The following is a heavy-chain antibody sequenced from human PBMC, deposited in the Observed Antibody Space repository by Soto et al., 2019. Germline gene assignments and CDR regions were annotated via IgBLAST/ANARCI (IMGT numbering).Heavy chain of an antibody. D-gene: IGHD3-16*02. CDR2: ISSSGSTI. CDR3: ATTGPRRVGELSGARDNWFDP. J-gene: IGHJ5*02. Sequence: GGSLRLSCAASGFTFSDYYMSWIRQAPGKGLEWVSCISSSGSTIYYADSVKGRFTISRDNAKNSLYLQMNSLRAEDTAVYYCATTGPRRVGELSGARDNWFDPWGQGTMVTAPQ. CDR1: GFTFSDYY. V-gene: IGHV3-11*01.